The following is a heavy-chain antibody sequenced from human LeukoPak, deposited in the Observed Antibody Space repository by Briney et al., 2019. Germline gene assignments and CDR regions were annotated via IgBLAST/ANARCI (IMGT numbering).Heavy chain of an antibody. V-gene: IGHV4-39*07. CDR1: GGSISSSSYY. J-gene: IGHJ4*02. CDR3: ARGGIAVAGTFETFDY. D-gene: IGHD6-19*01. Sequence: PSETLSLTCTVSGGSISSSSYYWGWIRQPPGKGLEWIGSIYYSGSTNYNPSLKSRVTISVDTSKNQFSLKLNSVTAADTAVYYCARGGIAVAGTFETFDYWGQGTLVTVSS. CDR2: IYYSGST.